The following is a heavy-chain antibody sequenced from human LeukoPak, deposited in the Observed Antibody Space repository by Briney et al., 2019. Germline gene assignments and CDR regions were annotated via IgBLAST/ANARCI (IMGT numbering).Heavy chain of an antibody. V-gene: IGHV1-2*02. J-gene: IGHJ4*02. D-gene: IGHD2-8*01. CDR2: ISPNSGGT. CDR1: GYTFTGYY. CDR3: ARVSRYCTNGVCYIWGHIDY. Sequence: APVKVSCKASGYTFTGYYMHWVRQAPGQGLEWMGWISPNSGGTNYAQKFQGRVTMTRDTSISTAYMELSRLTSDDTAVYYCARVSRYCTNGVCYIWGHIDYWGQGTLVTVSS.